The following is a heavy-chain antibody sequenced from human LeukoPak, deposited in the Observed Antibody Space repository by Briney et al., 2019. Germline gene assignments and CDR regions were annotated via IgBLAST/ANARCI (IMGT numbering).Heavy chain of an antibody. Sequence: ASVKVSCKASGYTFTSYGISWVRQAPGQGLEWMGWISAYNGNTNYAQKLQGRVTMTTDTSTSTAYMELRSLGSDDTAVYYRARNWNDVTFDYWGQGTLVTVSS. J-gene: IGHJ4*02. D-gene: IGHD1-1*01. CDR2: ISAYNGNT. CDR3: ARNWNDVTFDY. V-gene: IGHV1-18*01. CDR1: GYTFTSYG.